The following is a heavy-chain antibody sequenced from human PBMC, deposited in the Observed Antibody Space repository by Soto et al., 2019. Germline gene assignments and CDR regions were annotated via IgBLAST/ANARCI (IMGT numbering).Heavy chain of an antibody. V-gene: IGHV4-34*01. CDR3: ARGREYSSSGNFDY. J-gene: IGHJ4*02. Sequence: PSETLSLTCAVYGGSFSGYYWSWIRQPPGKGLEWSGEINHSGSTNYNPSLKSRVTISVDTSKNQFSLKLSSVTAADTAVYYCARGREYSSSGNFDYWGQGTLVTVSS. D-gene: IGHD6-6*01. CDR1: GGSFSGYY. CDR2: INHSGST.